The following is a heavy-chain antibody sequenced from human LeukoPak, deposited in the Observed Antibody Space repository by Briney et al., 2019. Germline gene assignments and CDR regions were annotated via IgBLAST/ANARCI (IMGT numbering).Heavy chain of an antibody. CDR3: AREAGGSGGFDY. V-gene: IGHV3-48*04. J-gene: IGHJ4*02. D-gene: IGHD3-10*01. CDR1: GSTFRSHT. CDR2: ISNTGGVI. Sequence: GGSLRLSCAASGSTFRSHTMNWVRQAPGKGLEWISYISNTGGVIYYADSVKGRFTISRDNAKNSLYLQMNSLRAEDTAVYYCAREAGGSGGFDYWGQGTLVTVSS.